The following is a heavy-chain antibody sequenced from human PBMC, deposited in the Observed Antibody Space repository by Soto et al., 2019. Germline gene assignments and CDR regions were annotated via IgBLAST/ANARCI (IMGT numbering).Heavy chain of an antibody. CDR1: GGSITSSSHY. CDR2: IYYDGNT. Sequence: SQTLCLTCTVSGGSITSSSHYWGWVRQPPGKGLECIGNIYYDGNTYYNPSLKSRVTISLDTSKNQFSLRLNSVTAADTAVYYCAKTGTMTSSGPIDFWGQG. V-gene: IGHV4-39*01. D-gene: IGHD1-1*01. J-gene: IGHJ4*02. CDR3: AKTGTMTSSGPIDF.